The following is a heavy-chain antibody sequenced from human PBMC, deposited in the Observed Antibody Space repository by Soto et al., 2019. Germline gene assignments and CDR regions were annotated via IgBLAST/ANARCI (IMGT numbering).Heavy chain of an antibody. D-gene: IGHD2-15*01. CDR2: IIPIFGTA. CDR3: ARGDSTTFDLGYCSGGSCYELDY. Sequence: QVQLVQSGAEVKKPGSSVKVSCKASGGTFSSYAISWVRQAPGQGLEWMGGIIPIFGTANYAQKFQGRVTITADKATSTAYMELRSLRSEDTAVYYCARGDSTTFDLGYCSGGSCYELDYWGQGTLVTVSS. CDR1: GGTFSSYA. J-gene: IGHJ4*02. V-gene: IGHV1-69*06.